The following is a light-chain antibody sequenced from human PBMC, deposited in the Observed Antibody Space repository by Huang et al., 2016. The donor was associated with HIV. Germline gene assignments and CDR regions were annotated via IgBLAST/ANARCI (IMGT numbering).Light chain of an antibody. CDR2: DAA. CDR3: QQYPT. CDR1: QDISNY. V-gene: IGKV1-33*01. Sequence: DIQMTQSPSSLSASVGDRVTITCQASQDISNYLNWYQHKPGKAPKLLIYDAANLETGVPSRFSGSGSGTDFTFTISSLQPEDIATYYCQQYPTFGPGTKVDIK. J-gene: IGKJ3*01.